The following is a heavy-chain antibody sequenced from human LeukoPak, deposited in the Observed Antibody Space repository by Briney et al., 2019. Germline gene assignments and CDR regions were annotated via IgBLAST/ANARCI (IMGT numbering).Heavy chain of an antibody. CDR1: GGSISSSSYY. CDR2: IYYSGST. D-gene: IGHD3-3*01. Sequence: PSETLSLTCIVSGGSISSSSYYWGWIRQPPGKGLEWIGSIYYSGSTHYNPSLKSRVTISVDMTKNQFSLKLSSVTAADTAVYYCARDSADFWSGSIGGHYYYYYMDVWGKGTTVTVSS. J-gene: IGHJ6*03. CDR3: ARDSADFWSGSIGGHYYYYYMDV. V-gene: IGHV4-39*07.